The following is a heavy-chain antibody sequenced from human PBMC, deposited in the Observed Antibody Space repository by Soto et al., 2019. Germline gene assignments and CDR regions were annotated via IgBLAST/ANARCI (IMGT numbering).Heavy chain of an antibody. CDR2: IGAYNGNT. J-gene: IGHJ5*02. Sequence: GPSVKVSCKASGYTFTSYGISWVRQAPGQGLEWMGWIGAYNGNTNYAQKLQGRVTMTTDTTTSTAYMELRSLRSDDTAVYYCARDSGSYSSGFWFDPWGQGTLVTVSS. CDR1: GYTFTSYG. CDR3: ARDSGSYSSGFWFDP. D-gene: IGHD1-26*01. V-gene: IGHV1-18*01.